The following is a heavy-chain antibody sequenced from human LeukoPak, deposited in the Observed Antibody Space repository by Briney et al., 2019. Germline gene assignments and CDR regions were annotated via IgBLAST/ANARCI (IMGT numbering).Heavy chain of an antibody. J-gene: IGHJ4*02. D-gene: IGHD6-13*01. CDR2: INPNSGGT. CDR3: AREGISSSWYDY. CDR1: GYTFTGYY. V-gene: IGHV1-2*04. Sequence: ASVKVSCKASGYTFTGYYMHWVRQAPGQGLEWMGWINPNSGGTNYAQKFQGWVTITRDTSISTAYMELSRLRSDDTAVYYCAREGISSSWYDYWGQGTLVTVSS.